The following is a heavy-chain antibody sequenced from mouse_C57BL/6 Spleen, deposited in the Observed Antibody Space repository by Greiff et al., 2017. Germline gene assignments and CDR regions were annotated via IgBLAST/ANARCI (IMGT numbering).Heavy chain of an antibody. CDR3: ARSGYSTYAMDY. CDR1: GYAFSSSW. Sequence: VQLQQSGPELVKPGASVKISCKASGYAFSSSWMNWVKQRPGKGLEWIGRIYPGDGDTNYNGKFQGKATLTADKSSSTAYMQLSSLTSEDSAVYFCARSGYSTYAMDYWGQGTSVTVSS. CDR2: IYPGDGDT. D-gene: IGHD2-5*01. J-gene: IGHJ4*01. V-gene: IGHV1-82*01.